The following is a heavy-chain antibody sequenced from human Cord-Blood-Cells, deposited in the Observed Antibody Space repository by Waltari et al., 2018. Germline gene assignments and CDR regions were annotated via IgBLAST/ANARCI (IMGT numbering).Heavy chain of an antibody. CDR2: INPNSGGT. CDR3: ARDCSGGSCYFDY. D-gene: IGHD2-15*01. V-gene: IGHV1-2*02. CDR1: GYTFTGYY. Sequence: VQLVQSGAEVKKPGASVKVPCKASGYTFTGYYMHWVRQAPGQGLEWMGWINPNSGGTNYAQKFQGRVTMTRDTSISTAYMELSRLRSDDTAVYYCARDCSGGSCYFDYWGQGTLVTVSS. J-gene: IGHJ4*02.